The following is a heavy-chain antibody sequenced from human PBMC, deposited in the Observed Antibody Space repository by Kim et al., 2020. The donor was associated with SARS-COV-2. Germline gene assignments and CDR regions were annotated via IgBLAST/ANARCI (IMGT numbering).Heavy chain of an antibody. CDR2: ISYDGSNK. CDR3: ARDRVSVLLWFGEFDY. J-gene: IGHJ4*02. D-gene: IGHD3-10*01. Sequence: GGSLRLSCAASGFTFSSYAMHWVRQAPGKGLEWVAVISYDGSNKYYADSVKGRFTISRDNSKNTLYLQMNSLRAEDTAVYYCARDRVSVLLWFGEFDYWGQGTLVTVSS. V-gene: IGHV3-30*04. CDR1: GFTFSSYA.